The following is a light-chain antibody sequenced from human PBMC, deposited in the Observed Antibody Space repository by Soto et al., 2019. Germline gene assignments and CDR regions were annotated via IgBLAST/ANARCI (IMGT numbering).Light chain of an antibody. Sequence: QSALTQPASVSGSPGQSITISCTGTSSDVGGYNYVSWYQQHPGKAPKLMIYDVNNRPSEVSNRFSGSKSGNTASLTISGLQAEDEADYYCSSYTSSSTLVVFGGGTKLTVL. CDR2: DVN. CDR3: SSYTSSSTLVV. CDR1: SSDVGGYNY. V-gene: IGLV2-14*01. J-gene: IGLJ2*01.